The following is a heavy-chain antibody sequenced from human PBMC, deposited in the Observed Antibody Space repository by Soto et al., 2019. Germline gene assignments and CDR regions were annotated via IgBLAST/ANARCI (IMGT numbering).Heavy chain of an antibody. D-gene: IGHD3-10*01. CDR1: GFNVSEYP. CDR3: ARGGQSGRYYTV. J-gene: IGHJ4*02. V-gene: IGHV3-23*01. Sequence: EVQLLESGGGLVQPGGSLRLSCAASGFNVSEYPMSWVRQAPGKGLECVSHITSGVDRTYYADSVKGRFTISRDNSKNTVYLELVSLRIEDKSGYFCARGGQSGRYYTVWGQGTLVTVSS. CDR2: ITSGVDRT.